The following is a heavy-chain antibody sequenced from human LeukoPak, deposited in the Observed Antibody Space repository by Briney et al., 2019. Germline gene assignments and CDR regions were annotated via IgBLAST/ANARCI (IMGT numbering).Heavy chain of an antibody. CDR2: IWYDGSDK. CDR3: ARGPNTGYCSSSSCFWQGY. D-gene: IGHD2-15*01. V-gene: IGHV3-33*08. CDR1: GFTFSSYA. J-gene: IGHJ4*02. Sequence: PGGSLRLSCAASGFTFSSYAMSWVRQAPGKGLEWVAVIWYDGSDKYYADSVKGRFTISRDNSNNALYLQMNSLRVEDTAVYYCARGPNTGYCSSSSCFWQGYWGQGTLVTVSS.